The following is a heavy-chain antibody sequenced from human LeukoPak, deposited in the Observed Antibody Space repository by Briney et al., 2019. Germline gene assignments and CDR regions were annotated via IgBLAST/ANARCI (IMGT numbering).Heavy chain of an antibody. Sequence: GGSLRLSCAASGFSFSTSPMSWVRQPPGKGLEWVSAMNNGPGATFYRDSVRGRFTISKDDSKSTLYLQMNSLRAEDTGTYYCAKTHYDLLDVWGQGTTVTVSS. J-gene: IGHJ6*02. D-gene: IGHD5-12*01. CDR3: AKTHYDLLDV. CDR2: MNNGPGAT. V-gene: IGHV3-23*01. CDR1: GFSFSTSP.